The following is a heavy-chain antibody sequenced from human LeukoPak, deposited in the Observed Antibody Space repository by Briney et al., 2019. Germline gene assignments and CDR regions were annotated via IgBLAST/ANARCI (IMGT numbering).Heavy chain of an antibody. V-gene: IGHV1-18*01. CDR3: ARETYYHCDFDH. D-gene: IGHD3-16*01. CDR1: RYTFTRYG. CDR2: ISAYNGDT. Sequence: ASVKVSCMDSRYTFTRYGISWVRPAPGQGLEWMGWISAYNGDTNYARKLHGRVTMTTDTTTSTAYMELRSLRSDDTAVYYCARETYYHCDFDHWGEGTLVTV. J-gene: IGHJ4*02.